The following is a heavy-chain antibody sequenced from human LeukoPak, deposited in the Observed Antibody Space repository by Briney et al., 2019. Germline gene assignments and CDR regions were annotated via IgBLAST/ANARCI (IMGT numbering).Heavy chain of an antibody. J-gene: IGHJ5*02. D-gene: IGHD3-10*01. Sequence: SQTLSLTCAISGDSVSSNSAAWNWIRQSPSRGLEWLGRTYYRSKWYNDYAVSVKSRITINPDTSKNQFSLQLNSVTPEDTAVYYCARGARITMVRGVIITGYDWFDPWGQGTLVTVSS. V-gene: IGHV6-1*01. CDR1: GDSVSSNSAA. CDR3: ARGARITMVRGVIITGYDWFDP. CDR2: TYYRSKWYN.